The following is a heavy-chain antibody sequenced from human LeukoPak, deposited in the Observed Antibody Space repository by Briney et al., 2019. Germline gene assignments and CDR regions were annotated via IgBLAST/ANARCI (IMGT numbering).Heavy chain of an antibody. J-gene: IGHJ4*02. CDR3: ARVRYNWNSLDY. CDR2: IYHSGST. V-gene: IGHV4-30-2*01. Sequence: PSQTLSLTCTVSGGSISSGGYYWSWIPQPPGKGLEWIGYIYHSGSTYYNPSLKSRVAISVDRSKNQFSLKLSSVTAADTAVYYCARVRYNWNSLDYWGQGTLVTVSS. D-gene: IGHD1-7*01. CDR1: GGSISSGGYY.